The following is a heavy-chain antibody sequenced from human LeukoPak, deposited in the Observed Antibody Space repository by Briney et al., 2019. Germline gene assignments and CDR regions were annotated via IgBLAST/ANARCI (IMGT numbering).Heavy chain of an antibody. D-gene: IGHD6-19*01. J-gene: IGHJ4*02. CDR2: ISAYNGNT. CDR3: AREYIAVAGTLYDY. V-gene: IGHV1-18*01. CDR1: GYTFTSYG. Sequence: GASVKVSRKASGYTFTSYGISWVRQAPGQGLEWMGWISAYNGNTNYAQKLQGRVTMTTDTSTSTAYMELRSLRSDDTAVYYCAREYIAVAGTLYDYWGQGTLVTVSS.